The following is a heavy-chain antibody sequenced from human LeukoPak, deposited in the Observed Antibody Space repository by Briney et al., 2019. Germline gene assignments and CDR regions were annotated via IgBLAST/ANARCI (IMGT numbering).Heavy chain of an antibody. CDR2: INHSGST. CDR3: ARGRTTETTFYYYYYGMDV. D-gene: IGHD4-11*01. Sequence: PSETLSLTCAVYGGSFSGYYWSWIRQPPVKGLEWIGEINHSGSTNYNPSLKSRVTISVDTSKNQFSLKLSSVTAADTAVYYCARGRTTETTFYYYYYGMDVWGQGTTVTVSS. J-gene: IGHJ6*02. V-gene: IGHV4-34*01. CDR1: GGSFSGYY.